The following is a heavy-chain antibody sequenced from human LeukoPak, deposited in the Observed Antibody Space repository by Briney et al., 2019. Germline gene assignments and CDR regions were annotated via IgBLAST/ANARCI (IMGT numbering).Heavy chain of an antibody. CDR1: GGSICSSGYY. V-gene: IGHV4-39*01. CDR3: ARLYSSSWYFDN. Sequence: PSETLSLTCTVSGGSICSSGYYWGRIRQPPGKGLEWIGSASYSGSTFYNSSLKSRVTISVDTSKNQFSLKLSSVTDADTAVYYCARLYSSSWYFDNWGQGILVTVSS. CDR2: ASYSGST. D-gene: IGHD6-13*01. J-gene: IGHJ4*02.